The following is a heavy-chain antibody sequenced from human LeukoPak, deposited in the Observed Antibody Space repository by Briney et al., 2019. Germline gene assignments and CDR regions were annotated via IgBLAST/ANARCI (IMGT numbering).Heavy chain of an antibody. J-gene: IGHJ6*02. CDR3: ASHYWSGYYHHGMDV. D-gene: IGHD3-3*01. V-gene: IGHV4-59*01. CDR1: GVSISSYY. Sequence: SETLSLTCTVSGVSISSYYWSWIRQPPGKGLEWIGCIYYSGSTNYNPSLKSRVTISVDTSKNQFSLKLSSVTAADTAVYYCASHYWSGYYHHGMDVWGQGTTVTVSS. CDR2: IYYSGST.